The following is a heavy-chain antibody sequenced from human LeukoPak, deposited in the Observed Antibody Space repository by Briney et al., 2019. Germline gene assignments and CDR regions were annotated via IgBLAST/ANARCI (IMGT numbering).Heavy chain of an antibody. J-gene: IGHJ5*02. D-gene: IGHD3-22*01. CDR3: ARLGDSSGRHRPIEYES. CDR1: GYSISSGYY. CDR2: LYHSGTK. V-gene: IGHV4-38-2*02. Sequence: SETLSLTCTVPGYSISSGYYWGWIRQPPEKGLEWFGSLYHSGTKYYNPSLKSRVTISVDKSKNQFSLRLSSVTAADTAVYYCARLGDSSGRHRPIEYESWGQGTLVIVSS.